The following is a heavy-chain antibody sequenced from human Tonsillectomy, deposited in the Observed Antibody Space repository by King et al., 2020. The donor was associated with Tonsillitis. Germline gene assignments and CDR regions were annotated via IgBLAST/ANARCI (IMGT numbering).Heavy chain of an antibody. CDR2: ISYDGSNK. CDR3: AKDGYQLELLRGYWYFDL. D-gene: IGHD1-26*01. Sequence: HVQLVESGGGVVQPGRSLRLSCAASGFTFSSYGMHWVRQAPGKGLEWVAVISYDGSNKYYADSVKGRFTISRDNSKNTLYLQMNSLRAEDTAVYYCAKDGYQLELLRGYWYFDLWGRGTLVTVSS. J-gene: IGHJ2*01. V-gene: IGHV3-30*18. CDR1: GFTFSSYG.